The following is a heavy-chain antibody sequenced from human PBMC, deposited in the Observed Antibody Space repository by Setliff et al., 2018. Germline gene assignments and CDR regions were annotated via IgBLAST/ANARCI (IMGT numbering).Heavy chain of an antibody. D-gene: IGHD3-22*01. CDR2: IHHSGKA. J-gene: IGHJ5*02. Sequence: SETLSLTCTVSGGPFSGASIWGWIRQPPGKGLEWIANIHHSGKAYYNPSLKSRVTMSVDTSKNHVSLKLSSVTAADTAVYYCARAHTWSLPNDNSGYPGWFDPWGQGTLVTVSS. CDR3: ARAHTWSLPNDNSGYPGWFDP. V-gene: IGHV4-38-2*02. CDR1: GGPFSGASI.